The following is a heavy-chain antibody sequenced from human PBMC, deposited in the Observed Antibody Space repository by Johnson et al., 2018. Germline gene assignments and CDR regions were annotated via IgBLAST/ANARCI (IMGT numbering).Heavy chain of an antibody. Sequence: VQLVESGGGLVQPGGSLRLSCAASGFTFTNFAINWVPQAPGKGLEWVSSTSGRGDKTHYADPVTGPFTISRDNSNNTLYLQMNSLIAEDTAVYYCAKGSYGSGLFVYYDYMDVWGKGTTVTVSS. CDR2: TSGRGDKT. CDR3: AKGSYGSGLFVYYDYMDV. D-gene: IGHD3-10*01. J-gene: IGHJ6*03. CDR1: GFTFTNFA. V-gene: IGHV3-23*04.